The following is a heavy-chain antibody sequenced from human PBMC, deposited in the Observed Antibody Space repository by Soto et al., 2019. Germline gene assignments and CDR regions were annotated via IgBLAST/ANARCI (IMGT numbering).Heavy chain of an antibody. D-gene: IGHD2-8*01. V-gene: IGHV1-2*02. J-gene: IGHJ4*02. Sequence: ASVKVSCKASGYTFTSYYMHWVRQAPGQGLEWMGWINPNSGGTNYAQKFQGRVTMTRDTPISTAYMELSRLRSDDTAVYYCARFGYAIEDFDYWGQGTLVTVSS. CDR2: INPNSGGT. CDR1: GYTFTSYY. CDR3: ARFGYAIEDFDY.